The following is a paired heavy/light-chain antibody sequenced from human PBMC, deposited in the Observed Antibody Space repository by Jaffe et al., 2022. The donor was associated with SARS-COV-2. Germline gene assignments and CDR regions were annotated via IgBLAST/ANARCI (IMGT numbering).Heavy chain of an antibody. CDR1: GFVFSSFG. CDR2: TSSDGNNQ. J-gene: IGHJ4*02. D-gene: IGHD4-17*01. Sequence: QVQLVESGGGVVQPGGSLRLSCSASGFVFSSFGMHWVRQAPGKGLEWVAVTSSDGNNQKHADSVKGRFAISSDSSTNTIYLQMNSLRPDDTAVYYCAKGYGAFWALENWGQGTLVTVSS. CDR3: AKGYGAFWALEN. V-gene: IGHV3-30*18.
Light chain of an antibody. CDR1: SSNIGRGV. CDR3: ATWDDSLNAVL. CDR2: NTS. Sequence: SVLTQPPSASGTPGQRVTISCSGSSSNIGRGVLNWYQQLPGTAPKLIIFNTSQRPAGVPERFSASTSGTSASLAIGGLHSEDEADYYCATWDDSLNAVLFGGGTKLTVL. V-gene: IGLV1-44*01. J-gene: IGLJ2*01.